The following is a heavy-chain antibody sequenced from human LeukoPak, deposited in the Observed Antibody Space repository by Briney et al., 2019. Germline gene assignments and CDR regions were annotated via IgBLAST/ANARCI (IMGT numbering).Heavy chain of an antibody. CDR1: GGSISSSSYY. D-gene: IGHD3-22*01. CDR2: IYYSGST. CDR3: ATLMIVVVNFDY. J-gene: IGHJ4*02. V-gene: IGHV4-39*01. Sequence: SETLSLTCTVSGGSISSSSYYWGWIRQPPGKGLEWIGSIYYSGSTYYNPPLKSRVTISVDTSKNQFSLKLSSVTAADTAVYYCATLMIVVVNFDYWGQGTLVTVSS.